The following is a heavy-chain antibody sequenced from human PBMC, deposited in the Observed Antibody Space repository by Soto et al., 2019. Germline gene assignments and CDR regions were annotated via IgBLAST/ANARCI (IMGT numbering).Heavy chain of an antibody. D-gene: IGHD5-12*01. CDR1: GYSFTSYW. J-gene: IGHJ4*02. CDR3: ARPLRSGYDDFDY. CDR2: IDPSDSYT. V-gene: IGHV5-10-1*01. Sequence: GESLKISGSGSGYSFTSYWISWVRQMPGKGLEWMGRIDPSDSYTNYSPSFQGHVTISADKSISTAYLQWSSLKASDTAMYYCARPLRSGYDDFDYWGQGTLVTVSS.